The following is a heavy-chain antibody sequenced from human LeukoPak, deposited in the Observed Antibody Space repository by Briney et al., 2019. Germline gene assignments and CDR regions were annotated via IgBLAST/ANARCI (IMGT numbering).Heavy chain of an antibody. Sequence: GESLKSSCKGSGYSFTSFWIGWMRQMPGKGLEWMGSIYPGDSDTRYSPSFQGQVTISADKSISTAYLQWSSLKASDTAMYYCATSNSSGGSPDAFVIWGQGTMVTLSS. V-gene: IGHV5-51*01. CDR1: GYSFTSFW. J-gene: IGHJ3*02. CDR3: ATSNSSGGSPDAFVI. CDR2: IYPGDSDT. D-gene: IGHD6-19*01.